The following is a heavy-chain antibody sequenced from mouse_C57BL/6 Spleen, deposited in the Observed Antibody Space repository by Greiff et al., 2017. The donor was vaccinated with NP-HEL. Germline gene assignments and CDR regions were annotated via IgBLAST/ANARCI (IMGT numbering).Heavy chain of an antibody. V-gene: IGHV5-4*01. CDR3: ARPYYSPLGFAY. CDR1: GFTFSSYA. D-gene: IGHD2-12*01. CDR2: ISDGGSYT. Sequence: EVQRVESGGGLVKPGGSLKLSCAASGFTFSSYAMSWVRQTPEKRLEWVATISDGGSYTYYPDNVKGRFTISRDNAKNNLYLQLSHLKSEDTAMYYCARPYYSPLGFAYWGQGTLVTVSA. J-gene: IGHJ3*01.